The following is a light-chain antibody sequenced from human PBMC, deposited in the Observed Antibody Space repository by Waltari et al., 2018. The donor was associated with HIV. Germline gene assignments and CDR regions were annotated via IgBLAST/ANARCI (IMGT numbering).Light chain of an antibody. Sequence: EIMLTQSPANLSLSPGETAIVSFKARENMTYHYLAWYQQKRGQAPRLLLFGASTRNPGVPERFGGAGSGADFTLTVSRLEPEDFALYFCQQYAASPYTFGQGT. CDR1: ENMTYHY. J-gene: IGKJ2*01. CDR3: QQYAASPYT. V-gene: IGKV3-20*01. CDR2: GAS.